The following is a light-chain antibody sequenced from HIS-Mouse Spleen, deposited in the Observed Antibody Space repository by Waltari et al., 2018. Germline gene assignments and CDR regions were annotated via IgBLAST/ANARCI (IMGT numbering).Light chain of an antibody. CDR3: NSRDSSGNHLV. V-gene: IGLV3-19*01. Sequence: SSELTQDPAVSVALVQTFRITWQGDSPRIYYASWYQQKPVQAPVLVIDGKNNRPSGIPDRFSGSSSGNTASLTITGAQAEDEADYYCNSRDSSGNHLVFGGGTKLTVL. CDR1: SPRIYY. J-gene: IGLJ3*02. CDR2: GKN.